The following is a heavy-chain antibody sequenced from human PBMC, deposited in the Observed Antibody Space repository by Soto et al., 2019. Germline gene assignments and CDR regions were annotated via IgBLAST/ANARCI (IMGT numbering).Heavy chain of an antibody. CDR3: VKDWSGKTCPCMDV. Sequence: GGSLRLSCAASGFTFSNYAMTWVRQAPGKGLEWVSTIAGGDGKTYYADSVKGRFTISRDNSKNSLYLQMSNLRAQDTAGYYCVKDWSGKTCPCMDVWGQGTTVTVSS. CDR2: IAGGDGKT. V-gene: IGHV3-23*01. D-gene: IGHD3-3*01. J-gene: IGHJ6*02. CDR1: GFTFSNYA.